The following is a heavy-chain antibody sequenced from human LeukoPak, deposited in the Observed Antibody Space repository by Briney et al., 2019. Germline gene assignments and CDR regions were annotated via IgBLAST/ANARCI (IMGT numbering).Heavy chain of an antibody. J-gene: IGHJ4*02. CDR1: EFTIRDHY. Sequence: GGSLRLSCADSEFTIRDHYVSWIRQAPGKGLEWVSYISGSGSTIYYGDSVKGRFTISRDDAKKSVYLQMDSLRAEDTAVYYCARAGRRLLFLDSWGLGTLVTVSS. CDR2: ISGSGSTI. D-gene: IGHD6-6*01. CDR3: ARAGRRLLFLDS. V-gene: IGHV3-11*04.